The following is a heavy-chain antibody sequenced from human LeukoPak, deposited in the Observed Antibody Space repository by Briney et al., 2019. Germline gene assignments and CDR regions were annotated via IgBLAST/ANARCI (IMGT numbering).Heavy chain of an antibody. J-gene: IGHJ4*02. CDR2: IKSDGSNT. CDR1: GFTFDDYT. V-gene: IGHV3-74*01. CDR3: ARGGYYGSGRYYFDS. D-gene: IGHD3-3*01. Sequence: GGSLRLSCAASGFTFDDYTMHWVRQAPGKGLVWVSRIKSDGSNTNYADSVKGRFTISRDNAKNTLHLQMNSLRAEDTAVYYCARGGYYGSGRYYFDSWGQGTLVTVSS.